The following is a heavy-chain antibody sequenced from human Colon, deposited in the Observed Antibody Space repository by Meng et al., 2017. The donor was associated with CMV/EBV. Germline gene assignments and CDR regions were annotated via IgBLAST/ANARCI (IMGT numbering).Heavy chain of an antibody. Sequence: GESLKISCAASGFTFSDYYMSWVRQAPGKGLEWVSFIHSRGNAAYYAASVRGRFTISRDNSKNTLFLQMNSLRVEDTAVYYCAKGLSASQYYFDSWGQGTLVTVSS. D-gene: IGHD3-16*01. CDR2: IHSRGNAA. V-gene: IGHV3-11*01. J-gene: IGHJ4*02. CDR1: GFTFSDYY. CDR3: AKGLSASQYYFDS.